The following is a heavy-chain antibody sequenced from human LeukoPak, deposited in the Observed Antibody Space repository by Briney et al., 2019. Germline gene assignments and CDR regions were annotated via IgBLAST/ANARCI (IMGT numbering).Heavy chain of an antibody. CDR2: IRYDGYSK. D-gene: IGHD1-1*01. CDR3: AEDSLQQLARD. J-gene: IGHJ4*02. CDR1: GLTSTSSG. V-gene: IGHV3-30*02. Sequence: GGSLRLSCAASGLTSTSSGMHWVRQAPGKGLEWVAFIRYDGYSKYYADSVKGRFTIARDYSKTTLFLQMNGLRADDTAVYYCAEDSLQQLARDWGQGTLVTVSS.